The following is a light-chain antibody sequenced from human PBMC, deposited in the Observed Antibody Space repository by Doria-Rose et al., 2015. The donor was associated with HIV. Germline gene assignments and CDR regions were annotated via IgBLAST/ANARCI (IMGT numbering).Light chain of an antibody. V-gene: IGKV4-1*01. CDR1: QSLLYTSKNY. Sequence: DIQVTQSPESLGMSLGERATLNCKSNQSLLYTSKNYLAWYQQKPGQPPNLLIYWASTRQSGVPARFSGSGSGTDFTLTMSSLEAEDVAVYYCQQYYDTPSFGPGTTVDIK. CDR3: QQYYDTPS. CDR2: WAS. J-gene: IGKJ3*01.